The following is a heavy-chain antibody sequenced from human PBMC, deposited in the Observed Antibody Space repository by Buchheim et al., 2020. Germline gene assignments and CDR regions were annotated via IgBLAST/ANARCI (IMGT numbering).Heavy chain of an antibody. Sequence: QVQLQQWGAGLLKPSETLSLTCAVYGGSFSGYYWSWIREPPGKGLEWIGEINHSGSTNYNPPLKSRVTISVHTSKNQSPLKLSSVTAADTALYYCARGGSVYGSSWYKWGYMDVWGKGTT. J-gene: IGHJ6*03. V-gene: IGHV4-34*01. CDR1: GGSFSGYY. CDR3: ARGGSVYGSSWYKWGYMDV. D-gene: IGHD6-13*01. CDR2: INHSGST.